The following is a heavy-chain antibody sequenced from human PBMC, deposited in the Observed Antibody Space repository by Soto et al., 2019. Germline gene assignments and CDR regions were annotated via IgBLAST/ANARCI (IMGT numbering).Heavy chain of an antibody. CDR1: GGSITSGSFY. J-gene: IGHJ5*01. D-gene: IGHD2-21*02. CDR2: IYYSGSV. V-gene: IGHV4-39*01. CDR3: ARHGTALTAVNWFVS. Sequence: LSLTFTVSGGSITSGSFYWGWVRHSPGKGLEWIGSIYYSGSVYYNPSLESRVTISADVSRDQFSLKLTSVTAADTAVYYCARHGTALTAVNWFVSWGHGTLVTVSS.